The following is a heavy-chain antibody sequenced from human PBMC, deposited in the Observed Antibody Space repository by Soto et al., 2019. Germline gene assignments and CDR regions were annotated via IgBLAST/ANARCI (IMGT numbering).Heavy chain of an antibody. D-gene: IGHD6-19*01. Sequence: GGSLILSCAASGFTFSDYSMHWVRQAPGKGLEWVAVVSHDGRNTHYADSVKGRFTISRDSSENTVSLEMTSLRAEDTAVYYCAKGGRQWLVTSDFNYWGQGALVTVSS. CDR1: GFTFSDYS. J-gene: IGHJ4*02. CDR2: VSHDGRNT. CDR3: AKGGRQWLVTSDFNY. V-gene: IGHV3-30*18.